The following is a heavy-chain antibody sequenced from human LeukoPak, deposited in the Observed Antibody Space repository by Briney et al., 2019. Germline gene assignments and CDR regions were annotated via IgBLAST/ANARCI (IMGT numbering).Heavy chain of an antibody. CDR1: GGSISSYY. V-gene: IGHV4-59*01. CDR3: ASFYDILTGIDY. D-gene: IGHD3-9*01. J-gene: IGHJ4*02. CDR2: IYYSGST. Sequence: SETLSLTCTVSGGSISSYYWSWIRQLPGKGLEWIGYIYYSGSTNYNPSLKSRVTISVDTSKNQFSLKLSSVTAADTAVYYCASFYDILTGIDYWGQGTLVTVSS.